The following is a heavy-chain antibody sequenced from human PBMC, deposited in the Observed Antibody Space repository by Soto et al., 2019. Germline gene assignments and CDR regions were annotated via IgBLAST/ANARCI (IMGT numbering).Heavy chain of an antibody. CDR1: GYTFTGYY. CDR3: ARQRPVLRFLVRGGAFDY. V-gene: IGHV1-2*02. Sequence: QVQLVQSGAEVKKPGASVKVSCKASGYTFTGYYMHWVRQAPGQGLEWMGWINPNSGDTNYAQKFQGRVTMTRDTSISTAYMELSRLRSDDTAVYYCARQRPVLRFLVRGGAFDYWGQGTLVTVSS. CDR2: INPNSGDT. D-gene: IGHD3-3*01. J-gene: IGHJ4*02.